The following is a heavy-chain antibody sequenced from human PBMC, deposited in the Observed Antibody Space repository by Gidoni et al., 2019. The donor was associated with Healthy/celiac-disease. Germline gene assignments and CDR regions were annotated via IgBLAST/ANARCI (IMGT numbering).Heavy chain of an antibody. J-gene: IGHJ3*02. CDR2: ISGSGGST. V-gene: IGHV3-23*01. Sequence: EVQLLESGGGLVQPGGSLRLSCAASGFPFSSYAMSWVRQAPGKGLEWVSAISGSGGSTYYADSVKGRFTISRDNSKNTLYLQMNSLRAEDTAVYYCAKVAAPDYGDYAGEDAFDIWGQGTMVTVSS. CDR1: GFPFSSYA. D-gene: IGHD4-17*01. CDR3: AKVAAPDYGDYAGEDAFDI.